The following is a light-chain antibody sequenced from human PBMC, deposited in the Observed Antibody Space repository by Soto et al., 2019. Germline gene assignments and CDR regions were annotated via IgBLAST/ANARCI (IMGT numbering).Light chain of an antibody. Sequence: DIQMTQSPSSLSAAVGDRVTITCRASQDINKYLNWYHQTPGKAPKLLIFSTSTLYSGVPSRFSGSRSGTDFTLTISSLQPEDFATYYCQQSYSSLYTFGQGTKVEIK. CDR1: QDINKY. CDR2: STS. V-gene: IGKV1-39*01. J-gene: IGKJ2*01. CDR3: QQSYSSLYT.